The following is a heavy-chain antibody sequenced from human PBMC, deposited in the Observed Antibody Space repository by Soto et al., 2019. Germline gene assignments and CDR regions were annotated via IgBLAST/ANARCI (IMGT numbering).Heavy chain of an antibody. J-gene: IGHJ4*02. V-gene: IGHV4-39*01. Sequence: SETLSLTCTVTGDSISSRSYYWGWIRQPPGKGLEWIGSIYYSGSTYNNPSLRSRVSMSIDTSKDQFSLKLKSVTAADTALYFCARQRTSVVTPAFFDVWGPGSLVTVSS. CDR3: ARQRTSVVTPAFFDV. CDR2: IYYSGST. CDR1: GDSISSRSYY. D-gene: IGHD2-21*02.